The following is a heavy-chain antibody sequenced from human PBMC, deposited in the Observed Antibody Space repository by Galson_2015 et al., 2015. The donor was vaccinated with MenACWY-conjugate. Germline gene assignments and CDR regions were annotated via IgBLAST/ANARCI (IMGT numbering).Heavy chain of an antibody. J-gene: IGHJ3*02. D-gene: IGHD6-6*01. CDR2: IIPILGIA. CDR1: GGTFSSYA. Sequence: SVKVSCKASGGTFSSYAISWVRQAPGQGLEWMGRIIPILGIANYAQKFQGRVTITADKSTSTAYMELSSLRSEDTAVYYCASEPAARRTLDDAFDIWGQGTMVTVSS. V-gene: IGHV1-69*04. CDR3: ASEPAARRTLDDAFDI.